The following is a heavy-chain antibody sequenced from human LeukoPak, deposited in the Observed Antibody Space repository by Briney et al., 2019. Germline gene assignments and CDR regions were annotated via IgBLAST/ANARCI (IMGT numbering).Heavy chain of an antibody. CDR1: GGTLSSYT. J-gene: IGHJ4*02. V-gene: IGHV1-69*02. CDR3: AIEGGIAVAGRSY. Sequence: SVKVSCKASGGTLSSYTISWVRQAPGQGLEWMGRIIPILGIANYAQKFQGRVTITADKSTSTAYMELSSLRSEDTAVYYCAIEGGIAVAGRSYWGQGTLVTVSS. D-gene: IGHD6-19*01. CDR2: IIPILGIA.